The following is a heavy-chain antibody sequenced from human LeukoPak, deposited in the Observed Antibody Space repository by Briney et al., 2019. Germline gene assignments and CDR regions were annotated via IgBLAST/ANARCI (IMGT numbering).Heavy chain of an antibody. V-gene: IGHV1-2*02. CDR3: ARASGWGWFDP. D-gene: IGHD6-19*01. J-gene: IGHJ5*02. Sequence: ASVKVSCKASGYTFTDYYMHWVRQAPGQGLEWMGWINPNSGGTNYAQKFQGRVTMTRDTSISIAYMELSRLRSDDTAVYYCARASGWGWFDPWGQGTLVTVSS. CDR1: GYTFTDYY. CDR2: INPNSGGT.